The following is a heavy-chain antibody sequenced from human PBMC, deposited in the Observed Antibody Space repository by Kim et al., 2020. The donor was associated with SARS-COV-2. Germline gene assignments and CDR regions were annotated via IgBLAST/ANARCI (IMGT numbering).Heavy chain of an antibody. V-gene: IGHV3-74*01. Sequence: YADSVEGRFTISRDNAKSTLYLRMNSLRAEDTAVYYCARRRYTGTYYYFDDGGQGTLVTVSS. J-gene: IGHJ4*02. D-gene: IGHD1-26*01. CDR3: ARRRYTGTYYYFDD.